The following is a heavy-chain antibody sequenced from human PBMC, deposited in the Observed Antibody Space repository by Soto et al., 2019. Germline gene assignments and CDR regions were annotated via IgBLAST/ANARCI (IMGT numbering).Heavy chain of an antibody. D-gene: IGHD3-16*01. CDR3: AGWIRLVSRGGRGWFDP. J-gene: IGHJ5*02. CDR1: GGSISSYY. Sequence: QVQLQESGPGLVKPSETLSLTCTVSGGSISSYYWSWIRQPPGKGLEWIGYIYYSGSTNYNPSLKSRVTISVDTSKNQSSLKLSSVTAADTAVYYCAGWIRLVSRGGRGWFDPWGQGTLVTVSS. CDR2: IYYSGST. V-gene: IGHV4-59*08.